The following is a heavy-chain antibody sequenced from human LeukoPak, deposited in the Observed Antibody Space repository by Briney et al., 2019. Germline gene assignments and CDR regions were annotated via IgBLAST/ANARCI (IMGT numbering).Heavy chain of an antibody. Sequence: GGSLRLSCAASGFTFHIYAMNWVRQAPGKGLEWVSAINGGGYGTYYADSVRGRFTIYRDNSKNTLYLQMNSLRAEDTAVYYCAKGRSCSGTSCSNFDSWGQGTLVTVSS. V-gene: IGHV3-23*01. D-gene: IGHD2-15*01. CDR1: GFTFHIYA. CDR3: AKGRSCSGTSCSNFDS. J-gene: IGHJ4*02. CDR2: INGGGYGT.